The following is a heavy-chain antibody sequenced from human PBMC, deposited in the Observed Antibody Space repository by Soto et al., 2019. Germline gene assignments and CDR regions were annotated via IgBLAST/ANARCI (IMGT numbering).Heavy chain of an antibody. D-gene: IGHD3-22*01. CDR2: MYYRGST. CDR3: AREFKYYYESSGYQYAHL. J-gene: IGHJ5*02. CDR1: GGSISNGGYY. Sequence: SETLSLTCTVSGGSISNGGYYWNWIRQHPGKGLEWIGCMYYRGSTYYNPSLKSRVTILVDTSKNQFSLKLSSVTAADTAVYYCAREFKYYYESSGYQYAHLWGQGTLVTVSS. V-gene: IGHV4-31*03.